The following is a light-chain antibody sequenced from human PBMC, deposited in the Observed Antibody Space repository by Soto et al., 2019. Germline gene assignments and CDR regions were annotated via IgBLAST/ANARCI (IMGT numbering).Light chain of an antibody. J-gene: IGKJ1*01. Sequence: DIVMTQSPDSLAVFLGERATINCKSSQSVLYSSNIKNYLAWYQQKPGQPPKLLIYWASTRESGVPDRFSGSGARTDFTLTISSLQAEDVAVYYCQQYYSTPPTFGQGTKVEIK. V-gene: IGKV4-1*01. CDR1: QSVLYSSNIKNY. CDR3: QQYYSTPPT. CDR2: WAS.